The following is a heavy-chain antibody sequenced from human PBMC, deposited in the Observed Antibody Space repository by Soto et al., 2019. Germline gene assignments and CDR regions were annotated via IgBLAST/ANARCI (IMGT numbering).Heavy chain of an antibody. J-gene: IGHJ6*02. CDR1: GGTFSSYA. CDR3: ARCYDSSGYYNYYYGMDV. Sequence: SGKVSCKASGGTFSSYAISWVRQAPGQGLEWMGGIIPIFGTANYAQKFQGRVTITADESTSTAYMELSSLRSEDTAVYYCARCYDSSGYYNYYYGMDVWGQGTTVTVSS. D-gene: IGHD3-22*01. CDR2: IIPIFGTA. V-gene: IGHV1-69*13.